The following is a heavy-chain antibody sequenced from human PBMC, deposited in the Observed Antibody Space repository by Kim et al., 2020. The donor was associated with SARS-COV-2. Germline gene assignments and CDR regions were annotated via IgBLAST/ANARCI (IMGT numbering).Heavy chain of an antibody. CDR2: IYYSGST. CDR1: GGSVSSGSYY. CDR3: ARGGLWFGDVGYYYGMDV. J-gene: IGHJ6*02. V-gene: IGHV4-61*01. Sequence: SETLSLTCTVSGGSVSSGSYYWSWIRQPPGKGLEWIGYIYYSGSTNYNPSLKSRVTISVYTSKNQFSLKLSSVTAADTAVYYCARGGLWFGDVGYYYGMDVWGQGTTVTVSS. D-gene: IGHD3-10*01.